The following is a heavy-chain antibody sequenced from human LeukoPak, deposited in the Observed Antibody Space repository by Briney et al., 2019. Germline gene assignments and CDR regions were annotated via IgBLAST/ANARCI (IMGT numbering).Heavy chain of an antibody. CDR2: IIPIFGTA. CDR1: GYSFTSHY. D-gene: IGHD2-15*01. J-gene: IGHJ4*02. Sequence: ASVKVSCKASGYSFTSHYMHWVRQAPGQGLEWMGGIIPIFGTANYAQKFQGRVTITADKSTSTAYMELSSLRSEDTAVYYCARDRSSCSGGSCTEVLDYWGQGTLVTVSS. V-gene: IGHV1-69*06. CDR3: ARDRSSCSGGSCTEVLDY.